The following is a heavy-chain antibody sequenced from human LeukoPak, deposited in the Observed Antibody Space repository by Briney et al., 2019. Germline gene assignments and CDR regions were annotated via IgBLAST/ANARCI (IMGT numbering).Heavy chain of an antibody. CDR3: AARLTGSYYDY. Sequence: GGSLRLSCAASGFTFSSYAMSWVRQAPGKGLEWISGISSSGGSTYYADSVKGRFTISRDNPKNTLYLQMNSPRVEDTAVYYCAARLTGSYYDYWGQGTLVTVSS. CDR1: GFTFSSYA. V-gene: IGHV3-23*01. J-gene: IGHJ4*02. CDR2: ISSSGGST. D-gene: IGHD3-9*01.